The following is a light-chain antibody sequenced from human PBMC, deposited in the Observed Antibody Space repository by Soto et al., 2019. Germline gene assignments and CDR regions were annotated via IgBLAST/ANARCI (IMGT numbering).Light chain of an antibody. J-gene: IGKJ5*01. CDR2: DAS. Sequence: EVVLTQSPATLSLSPGERATLSCRASQSVASGHLAWYQQTPGQAPRLLVSDASSRATGIPDRLSGSASGTDLTITISRLEPEDSEMYYCQQYGTAPITFGQGTRLEIK. CDR1: QSVASGH. CDR3: QQYGTAPIT. V-gene: IGKV3-20*01.